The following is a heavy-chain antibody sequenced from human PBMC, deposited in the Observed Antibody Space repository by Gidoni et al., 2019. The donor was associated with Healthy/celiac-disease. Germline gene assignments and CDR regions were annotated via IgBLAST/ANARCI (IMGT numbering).Heavy chain of an antibody. D-gene: IGHD1-1*01. CDR3: ARQDWVNGAWNHDY. V-gene: IGHV5-10-1*03. Sequence: EVQLPQSGAEVKKPEQSLRISCQGSGDTFTSYWISWVRQMPGKGLEWMGRIDPSDSYTNYSPSFQGHVTISADKSISTAYLQWSSLKASDTAMYYCARQDWVNGAWNHDYWGQGTLVTVSS. CDR1: GDTFTSYW. CDR2: IDPSDSYT. J-gene: IGHJ4*02.